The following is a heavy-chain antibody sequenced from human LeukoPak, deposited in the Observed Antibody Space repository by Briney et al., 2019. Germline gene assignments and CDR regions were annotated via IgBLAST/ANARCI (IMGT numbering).Heavy chain of an antibody. V-gene: IGHV1-46*01. J-gene: IGHJ5*02. CDR2: INPSGSST. Sequence: ASVKVSCKASGYTFTSYYMHWVRQAPGQGLEWMGLINPSGSSTSYAQRFQGRLSLTRDMSTSTDYMELSSLRSEDTAVYYCARDNSVGDTAWWFDPWGQGTLVTVSS. CDR3: ARDNSVGDTAWWFDP. CDR1: GYTFTSYY. D-gene: IGHD1-26*01.